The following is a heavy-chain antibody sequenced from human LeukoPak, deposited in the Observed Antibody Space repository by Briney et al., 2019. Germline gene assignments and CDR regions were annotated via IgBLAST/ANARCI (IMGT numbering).Heavy chain of an antibody. Sequence: PGGSLRLSCAASGFTFSSYWVSWVRQAPGKGLEWVANIKQDGSEKYYVDSVKGRFTISRDNAKNSLYLQMNSLRAEDTAVYYCAREDIVVVVAAAYYYYGMDVWGQGTTVTVSS. CDR3: AREDIVVVVAAAYYYYGMDV. D-gene: IGHD2-15*01. J-gene: IGHJ6*02. CDR1: GFTFSSYW. V-gene: IGHV3-7*01. CDR2: IKQDGSEK.